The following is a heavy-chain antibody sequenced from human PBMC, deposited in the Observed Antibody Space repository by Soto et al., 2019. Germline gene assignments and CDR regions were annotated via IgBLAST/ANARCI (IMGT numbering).Heavy chain of an antibody. J-gene: IGHJ5*02. D-gene: IGHD2-15*01. CDR1: GGTFSIYT. Sequence: QVQLVQSGAEVKKPGSSVKVSCKASGGTFSIYTISWVRQAPGQGLEWMGGSANSAQKFQGRLTVTADESTSTVDLELSSLKSEDTAVYSCAREGPPDIAWFDPWGQGTLVSVSS. V-gene: IGHV1-69*01. CDR3: AREGPPDIAWFDP. CDR2: SA.